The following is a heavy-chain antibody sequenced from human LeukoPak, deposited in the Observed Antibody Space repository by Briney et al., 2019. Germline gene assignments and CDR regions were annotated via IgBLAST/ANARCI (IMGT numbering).Heavy chain of an antibody. D-gene: IGHD2-21*02. CDR1: GGTFSSYA. CDR2: IIPIFGTA. CDR3: ARLQALAYCGGDWYDDAFDI. V-gene: IGHV1-69*05. Sequence: SSVKVSCKASGGTFSSYAISWVRQAPGQGLEWMGGIIPIFGTANYAQKFQGRVTITTDESTSTAYMELSSLRSEDTAVYYCARLQALAYCGGDWYDDAFDIWGQGTMVTVSS. J-gene: IGHJ3*02.